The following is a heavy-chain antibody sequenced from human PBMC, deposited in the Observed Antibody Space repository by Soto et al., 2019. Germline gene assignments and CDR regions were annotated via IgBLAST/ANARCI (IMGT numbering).Heavy chain of an antibody. CDR3: ARAYYGSGTTASKTYYYFYYMDV. CDR2: ISYSGST. Sequence: SETLPVTCTVSGGSINSDYWTWIPQPPGKGLEWIGYISYSGSTNYNPTLKRRVSISVDTSKNQFSLKLSSVTAADTAVYYCARAYYGSGTTASKTYYYFYYMDVWGKGTTVT. V-gene: IGHV4-59*01. J-gene: IGHJ6*03. CDR1: GGSINSDY. D-gene: IGHD3-10*01.